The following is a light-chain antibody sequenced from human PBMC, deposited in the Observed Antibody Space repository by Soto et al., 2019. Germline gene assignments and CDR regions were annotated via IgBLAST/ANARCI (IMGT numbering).Light chain of an antibody. J-gene: IGLJ2*01. V-gene: IGLV4-69*01. CDR3: QTWGTGPHVV. CDR1: SGHSGYA. CDR2: VNSDGSH. Sequence: QLVLTQSPSASASLGASVKLTCTLDSGHSGYAIAWHQKQPETGPRYLMKVNSDGSHTKWDGIPDRFSGSGSGAERYLILSSLQAEDEADYYCQTWGTGPHVVFGGGTKLTVL.